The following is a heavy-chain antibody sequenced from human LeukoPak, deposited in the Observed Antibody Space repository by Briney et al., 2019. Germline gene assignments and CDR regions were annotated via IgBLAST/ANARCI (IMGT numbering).Heavy chain of an antibody. D-gene: IGHD3-22*01. CDR1: GGSISSGDYY. J-gene: IGHJ4*02. Sequence: SQTLSLTCTVSGGSISSGDYYWSWIRQPPGKGLEWIGEINHSGSTNYNPSLKSRVTISVDTSKNQFSLKLSSVTAADTAVYYCARAPDYYDSSGYMYYFDYWGQGALVTVSS. CDR2: INHSGST. V-gene: IGHV4-30-4*08. CDR3: ARAPDYYDSSGYMYYFDY.